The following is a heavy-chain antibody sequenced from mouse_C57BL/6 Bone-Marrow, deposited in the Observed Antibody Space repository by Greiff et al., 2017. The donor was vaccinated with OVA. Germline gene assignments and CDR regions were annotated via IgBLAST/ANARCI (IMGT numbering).Heavy chain of an antibody. Sequence: QVQLQQPGAELVKPGASVKFSCKASGYAFTSSWMHWVKQRPGQGLEWIGLIYPNGGGTNYNEKFKSKATLTADKSSSTAYMQLSSLTSEDSAVYYCARSEYYYGSRGAWFAYWGQGTLVTVSA. CDR3: ARSEYYYGSRGAWFAY. CDR2: IYPNGGGT. V-gene: IGHV1-64*01. J-gene: IGHJ3*01. CDR1: GYAFTSSW. D-gene: IGHD1-1*01.